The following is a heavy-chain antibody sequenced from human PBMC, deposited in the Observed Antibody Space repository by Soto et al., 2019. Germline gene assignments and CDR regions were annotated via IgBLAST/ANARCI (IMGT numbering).Heavy chain of an antibody. CDR1: GYTFTVYY. Sequence: QVQLVQSGAEVKKPGASVNVSCKASGYTFTVYYMQWVRQAPGQGLEWMGWINPKSGGTMYPQKFQGRVTMTWDTSISTVYMALTRLRADDTAVYSCARDLAKGGGSAGFDYWGQVTLVTVSS. CDR2: INPKSGGT. D-gene: IGHD1-26*01. V-gene: IGHV1-2*02. CDR3: ARDLAKGGGSAGFDY. J-gene: IGHJ4*02.